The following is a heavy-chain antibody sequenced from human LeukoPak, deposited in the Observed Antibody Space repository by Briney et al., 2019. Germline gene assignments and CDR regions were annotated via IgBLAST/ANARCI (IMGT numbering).Heavy chain of an antibody. Sequence: ASVKVSCKASGYNLNSYGISWVRQAPGQALEWMGWISTYNGNTNYAQNLQDRVTMTTDTSTSTAYMELRSLRSDDTAVYYCARDGDGYNQDGWGQGTLVTVSS. J-gene: IGHJ4*02. CDR3: ARDGDGYNQDG. D-gene: IGHD5-24*01. V-gene: IGHV1-18*01. CDR2: ISTYNGNT. CDR1: GYNLNSYG.